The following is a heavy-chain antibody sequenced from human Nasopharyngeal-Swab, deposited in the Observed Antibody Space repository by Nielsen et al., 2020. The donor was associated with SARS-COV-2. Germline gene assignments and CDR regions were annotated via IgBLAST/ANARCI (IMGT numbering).Heavy chain of an antibody. CDR1: GYTFTSYA. D-gene: IGHD6-13*01. V-gene: IGHV7-4-1*02. J-gene: IGHJ5*02. Sequence: ASVKVSCKASGYTFTSYAMNWVRQAPGQGLEWMGWINTNTGNPTYAPGFTGRFVFSLDTSVSTAYLQISSLKAEDTAVYYCARGSQIYLLRAAAGPRGFDPWGQGTLVTVSS. CDR3: ARGSQIYLLRAAAGPRGFDP. CDR2: INTNTGNP.